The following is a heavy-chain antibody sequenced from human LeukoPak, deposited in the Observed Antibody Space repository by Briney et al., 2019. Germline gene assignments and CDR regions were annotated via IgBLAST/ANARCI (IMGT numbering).Heavy chain of an antibody. J-gene: IGHJ6*02. Sequence: GGSLRLFCAASRFTFSSYAMSWVRQAPGKGLEWVSAISGSGGSTYYADSVKVRFTISRDNSKSTLYLQMNTLRGGDKAVDYCAKDLGYGSGSYSSYYGMDVWGQGTTVTVSS. V-gene: IGHV3-23*01. CDR2: ISGSGGST. D-gene: IGHD3-10*01. CDR3: AKDLGYGSGSYSSYYGMDV. CDR1: RFTFSSYA.